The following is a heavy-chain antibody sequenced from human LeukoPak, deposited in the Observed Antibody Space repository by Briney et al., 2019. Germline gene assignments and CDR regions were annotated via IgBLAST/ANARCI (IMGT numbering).Heavy chain of an antibody. CDR3: ARRSRWELLDY. CDR1: GGSISSGSYY. CDR2: IYTSGST. Sequence: SSETLSLTCTVSGGSISSGSYYWSWIRQPAGKGLEWIGRIYTSGSTNYNPSLKSRVTISVDTSKNQFSLKLSSVTAADTAVYYCARRSRWELLDYWGQGTLVTVSS. J-gene: IGHJ4*02. D-gene: IGHD1-26*01. V-gene: IGHV4-61*02.